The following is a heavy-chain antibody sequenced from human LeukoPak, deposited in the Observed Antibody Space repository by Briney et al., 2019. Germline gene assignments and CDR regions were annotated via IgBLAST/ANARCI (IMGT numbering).Heavy chain of an antibody. CDR1: GFTFSSYA. Sequence: GRSLRLSCAASGFTFSSYAMSWVPQAPGKGLEWVSAISGSGGSTYYADSVKGRFTISRDNSKNTLYLQMNSLRAEDTAVYYCAKEASGYVGYYMDVWGKGTTVTVSS. CDR2: ISGSGGST. V-gene: IGHV3-23*01. D-gene: IGHD5-12*01. CDR3: AKEASGYVGYYMDV. J-gene: IGHJ6*03.